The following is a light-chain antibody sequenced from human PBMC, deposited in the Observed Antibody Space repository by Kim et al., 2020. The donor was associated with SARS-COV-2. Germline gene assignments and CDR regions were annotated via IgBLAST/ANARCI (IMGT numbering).Light chain of an antibody. J-gene: IGKJ2*01. Sequence: DIQMTQSPSSVSASVGDRVNITCRASQGISDWLAWYQHKPGKVPKLLIYEASTLQSGVPSRFSGSGSGTDFTLTINSLQPEDFATYYCQQGRSFPYTFGQGTKLEI. CDR2: EAS. CDR1: QGISDW. CDR3: QQGRSFPYT. V-gene: IGKV1-12*01.